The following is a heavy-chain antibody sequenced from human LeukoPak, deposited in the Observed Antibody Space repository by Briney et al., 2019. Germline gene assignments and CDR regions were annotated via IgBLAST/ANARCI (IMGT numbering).Heavy chain of an antibody. J-gene: IGHJ4*02. CDR2: IYGGVNT. CDR1: RFTVSSNY. Sequence: GVALRLSCAASRFTVSSNYMSWVRQAPGKGLEWVSVIYGGVNTVYADSVQGRFTISRDNSKNTLYLQMSSLRAEDTAVYYCAKSPKTGFLFDYWGKGTLVTV. CDR3: AKSPKTGFLFDY. D-gene: IGHD1-1*01. V-gene: IGHV3-66*01.